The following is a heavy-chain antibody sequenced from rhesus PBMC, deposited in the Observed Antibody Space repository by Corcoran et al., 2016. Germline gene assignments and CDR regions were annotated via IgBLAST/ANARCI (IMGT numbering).Heavy chain of an antibody. CDR2: ISGCGGST. J-gene: IGHJ4*01. Sequence: QLQLQESGPGLVKPSETLSLTRAVSCGSFRTNWWSLIRPPPGKGLGWNGRISGCGGSTSYNPSLKSRVTISTDTSKNQFSLKLSSVTAADTAVYYCARQNSGWYYFDYWGQGVLVTVSS. D-gene: IGHD6-31*01. CDR1: CGSFRTNW. CDR3: ARQNSGWYYFDY. V-gene: IGHV4-173*01.